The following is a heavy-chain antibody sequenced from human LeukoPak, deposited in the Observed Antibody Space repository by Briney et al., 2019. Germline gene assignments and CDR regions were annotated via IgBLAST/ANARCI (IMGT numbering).Heavy chain of an antibody. CDR1: GGTFSSYA. CDR2: IIPIFGTA. CDR3: ARGRHSSDYYFDY. Sequence: SVKVSCKASGGTFSSYAISWVRQAPGQGLEWMGGIIPIFGTANYAQKFQGRVTITTDESTSTTYMELSSLRSEDTAVYYCARGRHSSDYYFDYWGQGTLVTVSS. V-gene: IGHV1-69*05. J-gene: IGHJ4*02. D-gene: IGHD6-19*01.